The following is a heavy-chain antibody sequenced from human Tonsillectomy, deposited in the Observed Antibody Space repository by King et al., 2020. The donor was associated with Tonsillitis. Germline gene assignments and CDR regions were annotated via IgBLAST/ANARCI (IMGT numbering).Heavy chain of an antibody. D-gene: IGHD2-15*01. J-gene: IGHJ3*02. Sequence: QLQESGPGLVKPSETLSLTCTVSGGSISSYYWSWIRQPPGKGLEWIGYIYYSGSTNYNPSLKSRVTISVDTSKNQFSLKLSSVTAADTAVYYCARTCSGGICHFPDAFDIWGQGTMVTVSS. CDR2: IYYSGST. CDR3: ARTCSGGICHFPDAFDI. CDR1: GGSISSYY. V-gene: IGHV4-59*01.